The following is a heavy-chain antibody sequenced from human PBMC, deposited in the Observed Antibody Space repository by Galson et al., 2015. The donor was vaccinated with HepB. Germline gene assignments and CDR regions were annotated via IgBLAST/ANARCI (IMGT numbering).Heavy chain of an antibody. V-gene: IGHV1-69*13. CDR3: AKGGGYYGSGSYYPFDY. CDR1: GGTFSSYA. Sequence: SVKVSCKASGGTFSSYAISWVRQAPGQGLEWVGGIMPIFGTVNYAQKFQGRVTIAADESTSTAYMELSSLRSEDTAVYYCAKGGGYYGSGSYYPFDYWGQGTLVTVSS. CDR2: IMPIFGTV. J-gene: IGHJ4*02. D-gene: IGHD3-10*01.